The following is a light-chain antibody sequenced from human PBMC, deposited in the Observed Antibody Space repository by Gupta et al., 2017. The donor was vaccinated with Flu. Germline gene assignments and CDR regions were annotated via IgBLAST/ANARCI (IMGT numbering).Light chain of an antibody. Sequence: QSVLTQPPSVSAAPGQKVTISCSGSSSNIGINYVSWYQQVPGTAPQLLIYDNDKRPPGIPDRFSGSRSGTSATLGITGLQTGDEADYYCGTWDNSLSAMVFGGGTKLAVL. V-gene: IGLV1-51*01. CDR1: SSNIGINY. J-gene: IGLJ2*01. CDR2: DND. CDR3: GTWDNSLSAMV.